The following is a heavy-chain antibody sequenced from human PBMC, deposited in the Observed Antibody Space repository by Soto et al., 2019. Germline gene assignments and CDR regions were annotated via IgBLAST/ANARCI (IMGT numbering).Heavy chain of an antibody. Sequence: QVQLVQSGAEVKKPGSSVKVSCKASGGTFSSYALNWVRQSPGQGLEWMGGFIPMFGTTNYAQNFQGRLTITADESTDTAYMELSSLRSEDTAVYYCARVTLTVGDTPYTKHYYGRDVWGQGTTVNVSS. J-gene: IGHJ6*02. D-gene: IGHD1-26*01. CDR3: ARVTLTVGDTPYTKHYYGRDV. CDR2: FIPMFGTT. CDR1: GGTFSSYA. V-gene: IGHV1-69*01.